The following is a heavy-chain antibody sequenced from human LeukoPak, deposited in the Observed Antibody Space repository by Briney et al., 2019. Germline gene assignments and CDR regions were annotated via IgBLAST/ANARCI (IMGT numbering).Heavy chain of an antibody. CDR1: AYTFNDYY. Sequence: GASVKVSCKASAYTFNDYYVHWVRQAPGQGLEWMGIINPSGGSTSYAQKFQGRVTMTRDTSTSAVYMELSSLRSEDTAVYYCARDQDDILTGVNWFDPWGQGTLVTVSS. CDR2: INPSGGST. CDR3: ARDQDDILTGVNWFDP. V-gene: IGHV1-46*02. J-gene: IGHJ5*02. D-gene: IGHD3-9*01.